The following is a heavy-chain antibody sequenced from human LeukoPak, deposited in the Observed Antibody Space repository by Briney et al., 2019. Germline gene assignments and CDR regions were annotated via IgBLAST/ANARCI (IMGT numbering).Heavy chain of an antibody. CDR2: ISESGDDT. Sequence: GGSLRLSCAASGLTVSNNYMSWVRQAPGKGLEWVSSISESGDDTAYADSVKGRFTISRDNSRNTLYLQMISLRAEDTAVYYCAKQFVDVWGQGTLVTVSS. D-gene: IGHD5-24*01. CDR1: GLTVSNNY. CDR3: AKQFVDV. J-gene: IGHJ5*02. V-gene: IGHV3-23*01.